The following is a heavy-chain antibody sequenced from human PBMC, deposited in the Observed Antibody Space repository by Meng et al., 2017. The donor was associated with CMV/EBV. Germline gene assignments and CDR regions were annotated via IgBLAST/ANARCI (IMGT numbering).Heavy chain of an antibody. Sequence: QVQLQQGGAGLLKPSETRSLTCAVYGGSFSGYYWSWIRQPPGKGLEWIGEINHSGSTNYNPSLKSRVTMSVDTSKNQFSLKLSSVTAADTAVYYCVREMPIAAAGCFDYWGQGTLVTVSS. CDR3: VREMPIAAAGCFDY. D-gene: IGHD6-13*01. J-gene: IGHJ4*02. CDR1: GGSFSGYY. CDR2: INHSGST. V-gene: IGHV4-34*01.